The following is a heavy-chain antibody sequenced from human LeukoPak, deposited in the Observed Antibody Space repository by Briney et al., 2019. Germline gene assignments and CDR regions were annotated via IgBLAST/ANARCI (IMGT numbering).Heavy chain of an antibody. CDR1: GDSISSGDYY. Sequence: SQTLSLTCTVSGDSISSGDYYWSWIRQPAGKGLEWIGRISSSGSTNYNPSLKSRVTISVGTSKNQFSLKLSSVTAADTAVYYCARQGRRGTITSWIPGHYFDYWGQGTLVTVSS. CDR2: ISSSGST. V-gene: IGHV4-61*02. CDR3: ARQGRRGTITSWIPGHYFDY. J-gene: IGHJ4*02. D-gene: IGHD5-12*01.